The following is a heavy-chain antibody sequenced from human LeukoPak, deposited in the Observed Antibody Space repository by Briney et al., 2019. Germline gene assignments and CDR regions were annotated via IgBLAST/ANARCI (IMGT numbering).Heavy chain of an antibody. CDR3: ARPLIVGGGVSWFDP. J-gene: IGHJ5*02. V-gene: IGHV4-59*01. D-gene: IGHD1-26*01. CDR1: GGSISSYY. CDR2: IYYSGST. Sequence: SETLSLTCTVSGGSISSYYWSWIRQPPGKGLEWIGYIYYSGSTNYNPSLNSRVTISVDTSKNQFSLKLSSVTAADTAVYYCARPLIVGGGVSWFDPWGQGTLVTVSS.